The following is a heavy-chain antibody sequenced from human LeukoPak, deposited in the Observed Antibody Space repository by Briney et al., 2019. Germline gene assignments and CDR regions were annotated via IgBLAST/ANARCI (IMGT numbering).Heavy chain of an antibody. CDR3: ARDLSTSSNWELDY. D-gene: IGHD1-1*01. CDR1: GYTFSDYY. Sequence: ASVKVSCKASGYTFSDYYTHWVRQAPGQGLEWMGWINPNSGGTRYAQQFQGRVTMTRDTSIGTVYMKLSTLRSDDTAVYYCARDLSTSSNWELDYWGQGTLVTVSS. J-gene: IGHJ4*02. V-gene: IGHV1-2*02. CDR2: INPNSGGT.